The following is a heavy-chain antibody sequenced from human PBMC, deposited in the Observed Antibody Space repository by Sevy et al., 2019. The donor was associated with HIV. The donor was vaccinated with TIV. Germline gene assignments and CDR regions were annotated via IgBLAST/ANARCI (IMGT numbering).Heavy chain of an antibody. Sequence: GGSLRLSCAASGFTFRTYAMNWVRQAPGKGLEWVSGISGSGGSTYYADSVKGRFTISRDNSKNTLYPQMNSLGAEDTAVYYCAKDYYDSSGYYPMDAFDIWGQGTMVTVSS. J-gene: IGHJ3*02. CDR1: GFTFRTYA. CDR2: ISGSGGST. CDR3: AKDYYDSSGYYPMDAFDI. D-gene: IGHD3-22*01. V-gene: IGHV3-23*01.